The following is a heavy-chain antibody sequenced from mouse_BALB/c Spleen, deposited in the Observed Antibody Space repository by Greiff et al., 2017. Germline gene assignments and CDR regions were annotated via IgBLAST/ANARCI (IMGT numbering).Heavy chain of an antibody. D-gene: IGHD2-1*01. V-gene: IGHV1-87*01. CDR1: GYTFTSYW. J-gene: IGHJ3*01. Sequence: VKLQQSGAELARPGASVKLSCKASGYTFTSYWMQWVKQRPGQGLEWIGAIYPGDGDTRYTQKFKGKATLTADKSSSTAYMQLSSLASEDSAVYYCARSGGNYVGFAYWGQGTLVTVSA. CDR2: IYPGDGDT. CDR3: ARSGGNYVGFAY.